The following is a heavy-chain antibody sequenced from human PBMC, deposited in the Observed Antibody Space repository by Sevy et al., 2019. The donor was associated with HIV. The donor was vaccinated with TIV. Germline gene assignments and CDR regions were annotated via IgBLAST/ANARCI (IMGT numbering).Heavy chain of an antibody. V-gene: IGHV3-33*08. Sequence: GGSLRLSCAASGFTFNIYEINWVRQAPGKGLEWVASIFNDGKTKYYGDAVKGRFTISRDDSKNTLYLQMDSLRAEDTAVYYCARESGSDWYLDYWGQGTLVTVSS. J-gene: IGHJ4*02. CDR3: ARESGSDWYLDY. CDR2: IFNDGKTK. CDR1: GFTFNIYE. D-gene: IGHD1-26*01.